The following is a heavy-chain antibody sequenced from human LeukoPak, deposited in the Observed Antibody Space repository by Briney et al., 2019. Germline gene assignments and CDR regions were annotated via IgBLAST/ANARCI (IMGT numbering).Heavy chain of an antibody. Sequence: ASVKVSCKASGYTFTGYYMHWVRQAPGQGLVWMGWINPNSGGTNYAQKFQGRVTMTRDTSISTAYMELSRLRSDDTAVYYCARVLVYYDSSGYSSAFDYWGQGTLVTVSS. D-gene: IGHD3-22*01. J-gene: IGHJ4*02. CDR1: GYTFTGYY. V-gene: IGHV1-2*02. CDR3: ARVLVYYDSSGYSSAFDY. CDR2: INPNSGGT.